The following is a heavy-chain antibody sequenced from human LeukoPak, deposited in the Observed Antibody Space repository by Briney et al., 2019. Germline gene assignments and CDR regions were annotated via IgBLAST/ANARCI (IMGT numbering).Heavy chain of an antibody. J-gene: IGHJ4*02. V-gene: IGHV3-30*04. Sequence: GGSLRLSCAASGFTFSSYAMHWVRQAPGKGLEWVAVISYDGSNKYYADSVKGRFTISRDNSKNTLYLQMNSLRAEDTAVYYCAKVTWIQLWSSFDYWGQGTLVTVSS. D-gene: IGHD5-18*01. CDR1: GFTFSSYA. CDR2: ISYDGSNK. CDR3: AKVTWIQLWSSFDY.